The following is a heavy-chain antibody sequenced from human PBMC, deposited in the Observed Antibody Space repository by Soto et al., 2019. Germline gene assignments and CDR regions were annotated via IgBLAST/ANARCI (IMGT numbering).Heavy chain of an antibody. CDR3: ARVWGVTMIVVGPFDI. CDR2: IIPIFGTA. Sequence: SVKVSCEASGGTFSSYAMSWVRQAPGQGLEWMGGIIPIFGTANYAQKFQGRVTITADESTSTAYMELSSLRSEDTPVYYCARVWGVTMIVVGPFDIWGQGTMVTVSS. D-gene: IGHD3-22*01. CDR1: GGTFSSYA. V-gene: IGHV1-69*13. J-gene: IGHJ3*02.